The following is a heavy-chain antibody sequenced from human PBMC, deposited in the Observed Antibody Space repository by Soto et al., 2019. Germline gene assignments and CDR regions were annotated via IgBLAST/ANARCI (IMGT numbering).Heavy chain of an antibody. CDR3: ARDIDFGMDV. V-gene: IGHV4-30-4*01. Sequence: LSLTCTVSDGSISSNNYYWSWIRQPPGKGLEWIGYIFSTGTAYYNPSLQSRVTISLDMSKNQFSLKLSSVTAADTAVYYCARDIDFGMDVWGQGTTVTVSS. D-gene: IGHD3-16*02. J-gene: IGHJ6*02. CDR2: IFSTGTA. CDR1: DGSISSNNYY.